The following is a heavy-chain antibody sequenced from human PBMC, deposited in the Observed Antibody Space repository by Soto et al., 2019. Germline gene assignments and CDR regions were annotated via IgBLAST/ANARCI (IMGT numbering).Heavy chain of an antibody. Sequence: GGSLRLSCAASGFTFSGSAMHWVRQASGKGLEWVGRIRSKANSYATAYAASVKGRFTISRDDSKNTAYLQMNSLKTEDTAVYYCTRIEVLLWFGDSIPYGMDVWGQGTTVTVSS. V-gene: IGHV3-73*01. J-gene: IGHJ6*02. CDR2: IRSKANSYAT. CDR3: TRIEVLLWFGDSIPYGMDV. D-gene: IGHD3-10*01. CDR1: GFTFSGSA.